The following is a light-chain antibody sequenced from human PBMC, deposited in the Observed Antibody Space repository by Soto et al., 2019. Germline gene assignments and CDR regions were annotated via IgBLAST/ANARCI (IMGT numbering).Light chain of an antibody. CDR3: SSYTSSSTHVV. CDR1: SSDVGGYNY. Sequence: QSVLTQPASVSGSPGQSITISCTGTSSDVGGYNYVSWYQQHPGKAPKLMIYDVSNRPSGVSNRFSGSKSGNTASLTISGLQAEDEADYYGSSYTSSSTHVVFDGGTKLTVL. V-gene: IGLV2-14*01. J-gene: IGLJ2*01. CDR2: DVS.